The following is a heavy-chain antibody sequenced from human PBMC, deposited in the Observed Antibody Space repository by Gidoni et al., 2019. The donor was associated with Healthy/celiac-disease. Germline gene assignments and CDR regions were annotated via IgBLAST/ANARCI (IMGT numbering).Heavy chain of an antibody. V-gene: IGHV3-23*01. J-gene: IGHJ4*02. CDR3: AKVGGIVVVIAHTKHFDY. D-gene: IGHD2-21*01. Sequence: EVQLLESGGGLVQPGGSLRLSCAASGFTFSSYALSWVRQAPGKGLEWVEGISGSGGSKYYADSGKGRFTISRDKSKNTLYLQMNSLRAEDTAVYYCAKVGGIVVVIAHTKHFDYWGQGTLVTVSS. CDR2: ISGSGGSK. CDR1: GFTFSSYA.